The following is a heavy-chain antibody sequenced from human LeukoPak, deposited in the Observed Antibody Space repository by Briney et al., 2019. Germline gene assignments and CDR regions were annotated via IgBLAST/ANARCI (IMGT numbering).Heavy chain of an antibody. CDR3: ARKVSSVRYYYYGMDV. V-gene: IGHV1-69*04. CDR2: IIPILGIA. D-gene: IGHD2-15*01. Sequence: SVKVSCKASGGTFSSYAISWVRQAPGQGLEWMGRIIPILGIANYAQKFQGRVTMTRNTSISTAYMELSSLRSEDTAVYYCARKVSSVRYYYYGMDVWGQGTTVTVSS. J-gene: IGHJ6*02. CDR1: GGTFSSYA.